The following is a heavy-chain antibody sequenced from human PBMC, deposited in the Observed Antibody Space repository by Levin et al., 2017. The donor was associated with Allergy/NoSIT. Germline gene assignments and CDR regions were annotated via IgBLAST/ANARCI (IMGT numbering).Heavy chain of an antibody. Sequence: SETLSLTCTVSGGSISSSTYYWGWIRQPPGKGLEWIGSIYYSGSTYYNPSLKSRVTISVDTSKSQFSLKLSSVTAADTAVYYCARPLGYCSGGIGYDAFDIWGQGTMVTVSS. CDR2: IYYSGST. CDR3: ARPLGYCSGGIGYDAFDI. V-gene: IGHV4-39*01. J-gene: IGHJ3*02. D-gene: IGHD2-15*01. CDR1: GGSISSSTYY.